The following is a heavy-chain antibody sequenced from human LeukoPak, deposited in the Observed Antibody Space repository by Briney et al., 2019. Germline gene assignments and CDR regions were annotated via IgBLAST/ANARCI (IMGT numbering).Heavy chain of an antibody. CDR1: GGSFSGYY. D-gene: IGHD3-22*01. V-gene: IGHV4-34*01. CDR2: INHSGST. J-gene: IGHJ3*02. Sequence: SETLSLTCAVYGGSFSGYYWSWIRQPPGKGLEWIGEINHSGSTNYNPSLKSRVTISVDTSKKQFSLKLSSVTAADTAVYYCARVNNDMEKGPDAFDMWGQGTMVAVSS. CDR3: ARVNNDMEKGPDAFDM.